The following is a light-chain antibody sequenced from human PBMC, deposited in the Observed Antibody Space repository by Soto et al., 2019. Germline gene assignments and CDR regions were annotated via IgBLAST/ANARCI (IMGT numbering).Light chain of an antibody. J-gene: IGKJ5*01. Sequence: ETVMTQSPATLSVSPGDRATLSCSASQSVSYNLAWYQQKPGQAPRLLIYDASTRATGIPARFSGSASGTEFALSISSLLSEDFAVYYCQHYGNSPLTFGQGTRLENK. CDR3: QHYGNSPLT. CDR2: DAS. CDR1: QSVSYN. V-gene: IGKV3D-15*01.